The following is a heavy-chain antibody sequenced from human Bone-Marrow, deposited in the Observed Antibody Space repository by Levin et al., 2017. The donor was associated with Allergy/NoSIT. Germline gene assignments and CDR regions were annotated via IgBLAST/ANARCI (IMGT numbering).Heavy chain of an antibody. CDR3: AKSLTWSVRDPFET. V-gene: IGHV3-23*01. J-gene: IGHJ5*02. Sequence: PGGSLRLSCAASGFTFSNSAMSWVRQAPGTGLEWVSVISGSGDITHYADSVKGRFIVSRDNSKNTVYLYMSSLRVDDTAKYYCAKSLTWSVRDPFETWGQGTLVTVSS. CDR1: GFTFSNSA. D-gene: IGHD1-1*01. CDR2: ISGSGDIT.